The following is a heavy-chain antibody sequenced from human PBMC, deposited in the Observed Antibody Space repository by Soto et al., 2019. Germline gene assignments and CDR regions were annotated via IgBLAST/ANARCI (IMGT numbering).Heavy chain of an antibody. CDR1: GTSVSNYY. CDR3: ARGGIQLSYAFDY. Sequence: SSETLSLTCSVSGTSVSNYYWSWIRQPAGKGLEHIGRIYTSGSTSYNPPLKSRVTMSMDTSQTQIYLNLTSVTAADTAVYYCARGGIQLSYAFDYWGQGILVTVSS. J-gene: IGHJ4*02. V-gene: IGHV4-4*07. CDR2: IYTSGST. D-gene: IGHD5-18*01.